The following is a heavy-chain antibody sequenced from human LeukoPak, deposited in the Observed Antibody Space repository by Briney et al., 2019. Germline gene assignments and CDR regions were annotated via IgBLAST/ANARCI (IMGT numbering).Heavy chain of an antibody. CDR2: SYYSGST. CDR1: GGSISTYY. D-gene: IGHD1-26*01. Sequence: SETLSLTCSVSGGSISTYYWSWIRQPPGRGLEWIGYSYYSGSTNYNPSLKSRVTISVDTSKNQFSLNLSSVTAADTAVYYCARVYSVGGTFDYWGQGTLVTVSS. J-gene: IGHJ4*02. V-gene: IGHV4-59*01. CDR3: ARVYSVGGTFDY.